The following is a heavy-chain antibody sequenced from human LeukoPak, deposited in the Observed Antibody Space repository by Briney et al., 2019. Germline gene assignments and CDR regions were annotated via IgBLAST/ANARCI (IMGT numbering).Heavy chain of an antibody. V-gene: IGHV5-51*01. J-gene: IGHJ4*02. CDR2: IYPGDSDT. Sequence: GESLKISCKGSGYRFSIYWIAWVRQMPGKGLEWMGVIYPGDSDTRYSPSFQGQVTISADKSNGTAYLQWSSLKASDTAMYYCTRAGVSVDHWGQGTLVTVSS. CDR3: TRAGVSVDH. D-gene: IGHD2-8*01. CDR1: GYRFSIYW.